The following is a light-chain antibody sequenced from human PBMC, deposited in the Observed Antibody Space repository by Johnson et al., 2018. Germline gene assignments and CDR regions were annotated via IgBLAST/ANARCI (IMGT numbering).Light chain of an antibody. CDR1: SSNIGNNY. V-gene: IGLV1-51*02. CDR3: GTWDSSLSAGNV. CDR2: ENN. Sequence: QSVLTQPPSVSAAPGQKVTISCSGSSSNIGNNYVSWYQQLPGTAPKLLIYENNKRPSGIPDRFSGSKSGTSATLGITGLPTWDEADYYCGTWDSSLSAGNVFGTGTKVTV. J-gene: IGLJ1*01.